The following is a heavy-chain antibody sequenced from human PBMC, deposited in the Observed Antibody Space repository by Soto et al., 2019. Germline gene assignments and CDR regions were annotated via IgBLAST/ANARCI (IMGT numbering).Heavy chain of an antibody. CDR1: GYTFTSYG. J-gene: IGHJ4*02. Sequence: ASVKVSCKASGYTFTSYGISWVRQAPGQGLEWMGWISAYNGNTNYAQKLQGRVTMTTDTSTSTAYMELRSLRSDDTAVYYCARDITFTYSSGWEYFDYWGQGTLVTVSS. CDR3: ARDITFTYSSGWEYFDY. D-gene: IGHD6-19*01. V-gene: IGHV1-18*01. CDR2: ISAYNGNT.